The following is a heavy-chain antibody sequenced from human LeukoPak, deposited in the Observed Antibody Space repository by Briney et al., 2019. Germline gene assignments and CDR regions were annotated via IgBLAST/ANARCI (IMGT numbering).Heavy chain of an antibody. Sequence: ASVKVSCKASGYTFTSYGISRVRQAPGQGLEWMGWISGYNGNTNYAQKLQGRVTMTTDTSTSTVYMELRSLRSDDTAVYYCARWYSSSWYDNWFDPWGQGTLVTVSS. D-gene: IGHD6-13*01. J-gene: IGHJ5*02. CDR1: GYTFTSYG. CDR2: ISGYNGNT. V-gene: IGHV1-18*01. CDR3: ARWYSSSWYDNWFDP.